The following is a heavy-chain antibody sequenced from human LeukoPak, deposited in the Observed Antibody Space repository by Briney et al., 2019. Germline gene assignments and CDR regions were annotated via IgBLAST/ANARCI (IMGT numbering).Heavy chain of an antibody. CDR1: GFTFSSYE. D-gene: IGHD3-22*01. CDR2: ISSSGSTI. Sequence: GGSLRLSCAASGFTFSSYEMNWVRQAPGKGLEWVSYISSSGSTIYYADSVKGRFTISRDNAKNSLYLQMNSLRAEDTAVYYCARVFYYDSSGSDAFDIWGQGTMVTVSS. J-gene: IGHJ3*02. V-gene: IGHV3-48*03. CDR3: ARVFYYDSSGSDAFDI.